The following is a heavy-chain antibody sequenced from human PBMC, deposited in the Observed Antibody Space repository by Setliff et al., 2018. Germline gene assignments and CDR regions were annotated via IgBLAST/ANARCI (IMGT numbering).Heavy chain of an antibody. D-gene: IGHD6-13*01. J-gene: IGHJ5*02. CDR1: GGPISSSNYY. CDR3: AGGAFGSRWYVRPWFDP. V-gene: IGHV4-39*02. CDR2: INYRGNT. Sequence: PSETLSLTCTVSGGPISSSNYYWGWIRQPPGKGLEWIGSINYRGNTHDNPSLRSRVTMSVDTSKSHFSLRLSSLTAADTAVYYCAGGAFGSRWYVRPWFDPWGQGTLVTVS.